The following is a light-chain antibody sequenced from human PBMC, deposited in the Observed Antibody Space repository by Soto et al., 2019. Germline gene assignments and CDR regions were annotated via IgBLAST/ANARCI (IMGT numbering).Light chain of an antibody. V-gene: IGLV1-47*01. Sequence: QSVLTQPPSASGTPGQRVTISCSGSSSNIGANYVYWYQQLPGPTPKLLIYRNNQRPSGVPDRFSGSKSGTSASLAISGLRSEDEADYYCAAWDDSLSGVLFGGGTKLTVL. J-gene: IGLJ2*01. CDR2: RNN. CDR1: SSNIGANY. CDR3: AAWDDSLSGVL.